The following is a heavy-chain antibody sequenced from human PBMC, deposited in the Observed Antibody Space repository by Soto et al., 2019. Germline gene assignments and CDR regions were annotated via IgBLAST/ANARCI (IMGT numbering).Heavy chain of an antibody. D-gene: IGHD6-6*01. CDR2: ISYDGSNK. V-gene: IGHV3-30*18. CDR3: AKEGQLVNWFDP. CDR1: GFTFSSYG. Sequence: QVQLVESGGGVVQPGRSLRLSCAASGFTFSSYGMHWVRQAPGKGLEWVAVISYDGSNKYYADSVKGRFTISRDNSKNTLYLQMNSLRAEDTAVYYCAKEGQLVNWFDPGAREPWSPSPQ. J-gene: IGHJ5*02.